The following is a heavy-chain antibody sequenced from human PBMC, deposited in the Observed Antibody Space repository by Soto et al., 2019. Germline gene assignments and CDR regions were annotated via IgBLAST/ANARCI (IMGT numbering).Heavy chain of an antibody. J-gene: IGHJ6*02. CDR1: GGSISSSSYY. D-gene: IGHD6-6*01. CDR3: ARQGAARRRWYYYYYGMDV. CDR2: IYYSGST. V-gene: IGHV4-39*01. Sequence: SETLSLTCTVSGGSISSSSYYWGWIRQPPGKGLEWIGSIYYSGSTYYNPSLKRRVTISVDTSKNQFSLKLSSVTAADTAVYYCARQGAARRRWYYYYYGMDVWGQGTTVTVSS.